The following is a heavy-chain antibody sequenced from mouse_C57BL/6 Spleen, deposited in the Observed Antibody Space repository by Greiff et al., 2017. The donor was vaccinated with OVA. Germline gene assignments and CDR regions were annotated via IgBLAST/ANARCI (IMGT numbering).Heavy chain of an antibody. CDR2: IDPYDSST. Sequence: QVQLQQPGAELVKPGASVKLSCKASGYTFTCYWMQWVNQRPGQGLEWIGEIDPYDSSTTYNQKVKGKATLTVDTSTSTSDMQLSSLTSEDSAVYYCASYYGSSYDRLAYWGQGTLVTVSA. CDR1: GYTFTCYW. J-gene: IGHJ3*01. D-gene: IGHD1-1*01. CDR3: ASYYGSSYDRLAY. V-gene: IGHV1-50*01.